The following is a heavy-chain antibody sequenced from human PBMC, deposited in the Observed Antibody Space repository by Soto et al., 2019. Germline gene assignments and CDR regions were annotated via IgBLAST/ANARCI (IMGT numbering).Heavy chain of an antibody. V-gene: IGHV3-21*04. CDR3: ARGLGAAHSYYFDY. CDR1: GFTFSSYN. J-gene: IGHJ4*02. D-gene: IGHD2-15*01. CDR2: ISSSRSYI. Sequence: GSLRLSCAASGFTFSSYNMNWVRQAPGKGLEWVSSISSSRSYIYYADSVKGRFTISRDNSKNTLYLQMNSLRAEDTALYYCARGLGAAHSYYFDYWGQGALVTVSS.